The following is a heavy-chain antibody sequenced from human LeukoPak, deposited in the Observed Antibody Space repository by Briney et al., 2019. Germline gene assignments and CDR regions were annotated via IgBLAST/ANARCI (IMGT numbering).Heavy chain of an antibody. Sequence: SETLSLTCAVYGGSFSGYYWSWIRQPPGKGLEWIGEINHSGSTNYNLSLKSRVTISVDTSKNQFSLKLSSVTAADTAVYYCASRAPGIAAAGYYFVYWGQGTLVTVSS. CDR3: ASRAPGIAAAGYYFVY. J-gene: IGHJ4*02. V-gene: IGHV4-34*01. D-gene: IGHD6-13*01. CDR1: GGSFSGYY. CDR2: INHSGST.